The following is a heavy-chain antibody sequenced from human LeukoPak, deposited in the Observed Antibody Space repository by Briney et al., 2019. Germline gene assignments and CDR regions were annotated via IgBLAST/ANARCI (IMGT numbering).Heavy chain of an antibody. V-gene: IGHV1-69*13. CDR1: VGTFINYA. CDR3: ARDNDSRDPPHFDY. D-gene: IGHD3-16*01. CDR2: IIPIFGTA. Sequence: SVNVSCKSSVGTFINYAISWLRQAPGQGLEGMGGIIPIFGTANYAQKFQGRVTITADESTSTAYMELSSLRSEDTAVYYCARDNDSRDPPHFDYWGQGTLVTVSS. J-gene: IGHJ4*02.